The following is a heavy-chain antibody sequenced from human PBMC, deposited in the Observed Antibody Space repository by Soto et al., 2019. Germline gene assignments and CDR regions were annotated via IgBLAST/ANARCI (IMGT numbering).Heavy chain of an antibody. Sequence: GGSLRLSCAASGFTFSSYAMHWVRQAPGKGLEWVAVISYDGSNKYYADSVKGRFTISRDNSKNTLYLQMNSLRAEDTAVYYCARGPQNPGPYGDYYYYYMDVWGKGTTVTVSS. CDR2: ISYDGSNK. J-gene: IGHJ6*03. D-gene: IGHD4-17*01. CDR1: GFTFSSYA. V-gene: IGHV3-30*04. CDR3: ARGPQNPGPYGDYYYYYMDV.